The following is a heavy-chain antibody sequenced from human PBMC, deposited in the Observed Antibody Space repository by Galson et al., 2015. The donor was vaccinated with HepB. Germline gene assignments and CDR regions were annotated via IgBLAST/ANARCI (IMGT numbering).Heavy chain of an antibody. CDR2: ISPYNDDT. J-gene: IGHJ5*02. Sequence: SVKVSCKASGYTFSSYSITWVRQAPGQGLEWMGWISPYNDDTEYARKFQGRLTMTTDTFTSTASMELRSLRSDDTAVYYCARGALVGVVGGSQNSWFDPWGQGTLVTVSS. V-gene: IGHV1-18*01. CDR3: ARGALVGVVGGSQNSWFDP. CDR1: GYTFSSYS. D-gene: IGHD2-15*01.